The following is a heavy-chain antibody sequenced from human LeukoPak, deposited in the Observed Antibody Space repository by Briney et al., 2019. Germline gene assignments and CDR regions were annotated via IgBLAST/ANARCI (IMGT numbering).Heavy chain of an antibody. V-gene: IGHV1-18*01. CDR2: ISAYNGNT. J-gene: IGHJ6*02. Sequence: ASVKVSCKASGYTFTSYGISWVRQAPGQGLEWMGWISAYNGNTNYAQKLQGRVTMTTDTSTSTAYMELRSLRSDDTAVYYCAREGPSSGWFDYYYYYGMDVWGQGTTVTVSS. CDR1: GYTFTSYG. CDR3: AREGPSSGWFDYYYYYGMDV. D-gene: IGHD6-19*01.